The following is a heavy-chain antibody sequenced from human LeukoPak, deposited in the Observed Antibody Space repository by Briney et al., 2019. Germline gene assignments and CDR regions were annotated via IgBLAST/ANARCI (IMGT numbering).Heavy chain of an antibody. CDR1: GYTFTSYY. D-gene: IGHD1-26*01. J-gene: IGHJ6*03. CDR2: INPSGGST. V-gene: IGHV1-46*01. CDR3: ARAPVGATTPRYYYYYMDV. Sequence: ASVRVSCKASGYTFTSYYMHWVRQAPGQGLEWMGIINPSGGSTSYAQKFQGRVTMTRDMSTSTVYMELSSLRSEDTAVYYCARAPVGATTPRYYYYYMDVWGKGTTVTVSS.